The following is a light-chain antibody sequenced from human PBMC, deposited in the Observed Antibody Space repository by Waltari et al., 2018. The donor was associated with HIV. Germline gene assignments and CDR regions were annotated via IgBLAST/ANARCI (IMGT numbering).Light chain of an antibody. CDR3: SSFAPTNKFYVL. V-gene: IGLV2-8*01. J-gene: IGLJ2*01. CDR1: SSAIGGYNY. Sequence: QSTLTHPPSAPGSPGQSVTISCTGTSSAIGGYNYVSWYQQHPGKAPKLIITEVTKRPSGVPDRFSGSKSGNTASLTVSGLQADDEALYYCSSFAPTNKFYVLFGGGTTLTVL. CDR2: EVT.